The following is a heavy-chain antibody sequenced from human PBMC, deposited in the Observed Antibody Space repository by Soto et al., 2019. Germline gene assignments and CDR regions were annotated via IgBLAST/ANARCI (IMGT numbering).Heavy chain of an antibody. CDR2: ISGSGGST. V-gene: IGHV3-23*01. Sequence: GGSLRLSCAASGFTVSTSQMTWVRQAPGKGLEWVSGISGSGGSTYYADSVKGRFTISRDNSKNTLYLQMSSLRAEDTAVYYCAKAFSWYDYWGQGTLVTVSS. D-gene: IGHD6-13*01. CDR3: AKAFSWYDY. CDR1: GFTVSTSQ. J-gene: IGHJ4*02.